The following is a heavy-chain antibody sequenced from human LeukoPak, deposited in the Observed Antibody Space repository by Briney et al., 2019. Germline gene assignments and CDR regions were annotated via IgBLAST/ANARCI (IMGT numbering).Heavy chain of an antibody. D-gene: IGHD3-3*01. CDR3: SGQRDYDFLYY. J-gene: IGHJ4*02. CDR2: IYYSGST. CDR1: GGSISSYY. Sequence: SQTLSLTCTVSGGSISSYYWSWIRQPPGEGLEWIGYIYYSGSTNYNSSPKRRGSISVDTSMNKFSLMQSSMIAAETAVSFFSGQRDYDFLYYWGQGTLVTVSS. V-gene: IGHV4-59*08.